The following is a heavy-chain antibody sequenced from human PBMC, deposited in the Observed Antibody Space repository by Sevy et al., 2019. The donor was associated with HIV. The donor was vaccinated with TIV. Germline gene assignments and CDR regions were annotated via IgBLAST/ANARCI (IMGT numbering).Heavy chain of an antibody. CDR2: IKQDGSEK. CDR1: GFTFSSYW. V-gene: IGHV3-7*01. D-gene: IGHD3-16*01. CDR3: ATSGGET. Sequence: GGSLRLSCAASGFTFSSYWMNWIRQAPGKGLEWVANIKQDGSEKYYVDSVKGRFTISKDNAKNSLYLEMNTLRAEDTAVYYCATSGGETWGQGTLVTVSS. J-gene: IGHJ5*02.